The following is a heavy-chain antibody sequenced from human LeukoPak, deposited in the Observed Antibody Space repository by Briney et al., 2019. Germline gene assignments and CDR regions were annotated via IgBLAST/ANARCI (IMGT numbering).Heavy chain of an antibody. CDR3: ARHPHCSSTSCYGSFDL. J-gene: IGHJ2*01. Sequence: SETLSLTCTVSGGSISSYYWSWIRQPPGKGLEWIGYIYYSGSTNYNPSLKSRVTISVDTSKNQFSLKLSSVTAADTAVYYCARHPHCSSTSCYGSFDLWGRGTLVTVSS. V-gene: IGHV4-59*08. CDR2: IYYSGST. D-gene: IGHD2-2*01. CDR1: GGSISSYY.